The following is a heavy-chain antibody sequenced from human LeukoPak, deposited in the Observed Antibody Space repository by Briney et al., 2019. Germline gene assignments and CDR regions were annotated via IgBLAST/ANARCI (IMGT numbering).Heavy chain of an antibody. CDR3: ARHYRGSYSNWFDP. V-gene: IGHV5-10-1*01. Sequence: GESLKISCKGSGYSFTSYWISWVRQMPGKGLEWMGRIDPSDSYTNYSPSFQGYVTISADKSISTAYLQWSSLKASDTTMYYCARHYRGSYSNWFDPWGQGTLVTVSS. J-gene: IGHJ5*02. D-gene: IGHD1-26*01. CDR2: IDPSDSYT. CDR1: GYSFTSYW.